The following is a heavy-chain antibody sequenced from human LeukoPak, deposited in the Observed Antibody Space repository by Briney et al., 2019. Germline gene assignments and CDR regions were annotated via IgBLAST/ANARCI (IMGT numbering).Heavy chain of an antibody. CDR1: GFSFSSYG. V-gene: IGHV3-30*03. D-gene: IGHD2-2*01. CDR2: ISYDGSSK. J-gene: IGHJ4*02. Sequence: GGSLRLSCVVSGFSFSSYGMHWVRQAPGKGLEWVAVISYDGSSKYYADSVKGRFTISRDNSKNTLYLQMNSLRSDDTAFYYCARIRYCGGISCYYIDYWGQGTLVTVSA. CDR3: ARIRYCGGISCYYIDY.